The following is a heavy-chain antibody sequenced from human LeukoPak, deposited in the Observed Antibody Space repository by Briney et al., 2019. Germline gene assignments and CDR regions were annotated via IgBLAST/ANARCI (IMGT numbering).Heavy chain of an antibody. CDR1: GGSVSSGSYY. CDR3: ASTLGEGVDY. D-gene: IGHD3-10*01. V-gene: IGHV4-61*01. CDR2: IYYSGST. J-gene: IGHJ4*02. Sequence: SETLSLTCTVSGGSVSSGSYYWCWIRQPPGKGLEWIGYIYYSGSTNYNPSLKSRVTIAVDSSKNQFSLKLSSVTAADTAVYYCASTLGEGVDYWGQGTLVTVSS.